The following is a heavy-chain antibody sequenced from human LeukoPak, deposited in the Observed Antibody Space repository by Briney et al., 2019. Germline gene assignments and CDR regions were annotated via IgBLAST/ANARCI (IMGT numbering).Heavy chain of an antibody. CDR1: GYTFTKYY. CDR3: ARDSHSFFYDSSGYYD. V-gene: IGHV1-2*02. D-gene: IGHD3-22*01. Sequence: GASVKVSCKGSGYTFTKYYIHWVRQAPRQGLEWMGWINPNSGGTKSAQKFQDRVTMTRDTSINTVYMELSRLGSDDTAVYYCARDSHSFFYDSSGYYDWGQGTLVTVFS. CDR2: INPNSGGT. J-gene: IGHJ4*02.